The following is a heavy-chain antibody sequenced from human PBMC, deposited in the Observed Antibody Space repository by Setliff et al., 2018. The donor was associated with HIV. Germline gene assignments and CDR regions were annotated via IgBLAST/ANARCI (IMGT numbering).Heavy chain of an antibody. D-gene: IGHD2-15*01. V-gene: IGHV5-51*01. CDR3: ARGRGGYFGGGRYYNLPYFDS. CDR1: GSNFATYW. Sequence: LKISCTTSGSNFATYWVGWVRQMPGKGLEWLGILYFGDSDPKYNPSFEGQVTISADKSIKTAFLQWRSLKTSDTAIYYCARGRGGYFGGGRYYNLPYFDSWGQGTLVTVSS. CDR2: LYFGDSDP. J-gene: IGHJ4*02.